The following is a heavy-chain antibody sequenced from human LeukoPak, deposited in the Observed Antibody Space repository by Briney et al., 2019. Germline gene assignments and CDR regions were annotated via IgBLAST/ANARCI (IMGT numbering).Heavy chain of an antibody. V-gene: IGHV1-46*01. CDR3: ARDESTSILWW. J-gene: IGHJ1*01. CDR1: VYTFINYY. Sequence: ASVKVSCKASVYTFINYYMHWVRQAPGQGLEWMGIINPSGGSTSYAQKFQGRGTMTRDTSASTVYMELSSLRSEDTAVYYCARDESTSILWWWGQGTLVTVSS. CDR2: INPSGGST. D-gene: IGHD2-21*01.